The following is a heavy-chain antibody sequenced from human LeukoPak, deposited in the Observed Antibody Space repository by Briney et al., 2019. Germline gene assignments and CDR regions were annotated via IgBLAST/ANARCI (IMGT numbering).Heavy chain of an antibody. J-gene: IGHJ6*03. V-gene: IGHV4-34*01. CDR3: ATFGGGSRWDYYYYLDV. D-gene: IGHD1-26*01. Sequence: SETLSLTCAVSDGFFSGDYWTWIRQPPGKGLEWLGDINHSGITNYSPSLKSRVTISLEMSKNQFSLKLSAVTAADTAVYYCATFGGGSRWDYYYYLDVWGKGTTVTVSS. CDR1: DGFFSGDY. CDR2: INHSGIT.